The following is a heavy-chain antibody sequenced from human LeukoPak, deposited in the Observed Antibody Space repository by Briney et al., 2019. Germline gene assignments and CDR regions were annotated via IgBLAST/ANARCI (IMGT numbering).Heavy chain of an antibody. CDR3: ARAQTTMVRGGRAFDI. Sequence: ASVKVSCTASGYTFTSYATHWVRQAPGQRLEWMGWINAGNSNTKYSQKFQGRVTITRDTSASTAYMELSSLRSEDTAVYYCARAQTTMVRGGRAFDIWGQGTMVTVSS. CDR1: GYTFTSYA. D-gene: IGHD3-10*01. V-gene: IGHV1-3*01. CDR2: INAGNSNT. J-gene: IGHJ3*02.